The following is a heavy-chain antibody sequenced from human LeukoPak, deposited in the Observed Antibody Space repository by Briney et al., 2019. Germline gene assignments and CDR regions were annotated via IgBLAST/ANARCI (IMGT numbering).Heavy chain of an antibody. CDR2: VYYSGST. J-gene: IGHJ3*01. D-gene: IGHD5-24*01. Sequence: PSETLSLTCTVSGGSISTYYWSWIRQSPGKGLEWIGSVYYSGSTNYNPSLKSRVSISVDTSKNQFSLELSSVTAADTAVYSCAVNSTRHTFDLWGQETMVTVSS. V-gene: IGHV4-59*08. CDR3: AVNSTRHTFDL. CDR1: GGSISTYY.